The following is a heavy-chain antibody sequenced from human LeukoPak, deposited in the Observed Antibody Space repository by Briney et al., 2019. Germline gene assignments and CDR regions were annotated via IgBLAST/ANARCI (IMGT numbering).Heavy chain of an antibody. CDR2: ITATGGST. V-gene: IGHV3-23*01. Sequence: GGSLRLSCAASGFTFTSYAMSWVRQAPGKGLEWVSAITATGGSTYYSASVKGRLTISRDNSKNTLYLQMSSLRAEDTAIYFCAKVRDSRDWYKDAFDIWGQGTMVTVSS. CDR1: GFTFTSYA. J-gene: IGHJ3*02. D-gene: IGHD6-19*01. CDR3: AKVRDSRDWYKDAFDI.